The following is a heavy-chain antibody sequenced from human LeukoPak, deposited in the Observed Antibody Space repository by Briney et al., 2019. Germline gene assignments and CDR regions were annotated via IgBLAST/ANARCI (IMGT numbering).Heavy chain of an antibody. CDR3: ASSNEVGAPGFDY. CDR1: GFTFSTYA. CDR2: ITDTGGLT. D-gene: IGHD1-26*01. Sequence: GGSLRLSCAASGFTFSTYAMSWVRQAPGKGLQWVSTITDTGGLTYYPDSVKGRFTISRDNSKNTLHLQMNSLRAEDTAVYYCASSNEVGAPGFDYWGQGTLVTVSS. V-gene: IGHV3-23*01. J-gene: IGHJ4*02.